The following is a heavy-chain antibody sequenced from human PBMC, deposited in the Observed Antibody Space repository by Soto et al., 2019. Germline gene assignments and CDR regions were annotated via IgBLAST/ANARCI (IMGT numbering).Heavy chain of an antibody. J-gene: IGHJ5*02. D-gene: IGHD2-21*02. CDR2: IIPIFGTA. V-gene: IGHV1-69*13. CDR3: VRPNQGVVTASTWFAP. Sequence: SVEVDWEDSRGTFSSYAMSSVRHAPEQGLEWMGGIIPIFGTANYAQKFQGRVTITADESTSTAYMELSSLRSEDTAVYYCVRPNQGVVTASTWFAPWGHGTPVTVSS. CDR1: RGTFSSYA.